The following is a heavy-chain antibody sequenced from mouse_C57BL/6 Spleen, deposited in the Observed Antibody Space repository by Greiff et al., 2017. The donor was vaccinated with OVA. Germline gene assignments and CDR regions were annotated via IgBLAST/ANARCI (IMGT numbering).Heavy chain of an antibody. D-gene: IGHD1-1*01. Sequence: VQLQQSGAELVRPGASVTLSCKASGYTFTDYEMHWVKQTPVHGLEWIGAIDPETGGTAYNQKFKGTAILTADKSSSTAYMALRSLTSEDSAVYYCTRWDYYGSPFDYWGQGTTLTVSS. V-gene: IGHV1-15*01. J-gene: IGHJ2*01. CDR2: IDPETGGT. CDR3: TRWDYYGSPFDY. CDR1: GYTFTDYE.